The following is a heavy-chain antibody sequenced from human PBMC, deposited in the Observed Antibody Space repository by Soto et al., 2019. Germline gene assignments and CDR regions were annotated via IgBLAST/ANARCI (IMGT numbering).Heavy chain of an antibody. J-gene: IGHJ3*01. V-gene: IGHV3-23*01. CDR1: GFTFSSHG. D-gene: IGHD1-1*01. CDR2: LSRGGGTT. Sequence: EAQLLESGGDWAQPGGSLRLSCAASGFTFSSHGMSWVRQVPGKGLEWIAGLSRGGGTTYYADSVKGRFTNSRDNSKNILDLIMNSLKVEDTALYYCAKDGQFRTDGFDVWGQGTMVTVSS. CDR3: AKDGQFRTDGFDV.